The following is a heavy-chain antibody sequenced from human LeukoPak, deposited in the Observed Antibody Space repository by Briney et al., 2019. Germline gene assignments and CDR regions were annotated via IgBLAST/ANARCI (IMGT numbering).Heavy chain of an antibody. Sequence: SETLSLTCAVYGGSFSGYYWSWNRQPPGKGLEWIGEINHSGSTNYNPSLKSRVTISVDTSKNQFSLKLSSVTAADTAVYYCARRRGQWLADYWGQGTLVTVSS. J-gene: IGHJ4*02. V-gene: IGHV4-34*01. CDR3: ARRRGQWLADY. D-gene: IGHD6-19*01. CDR2: INHSGST. CDR1: GGSFSGYY.